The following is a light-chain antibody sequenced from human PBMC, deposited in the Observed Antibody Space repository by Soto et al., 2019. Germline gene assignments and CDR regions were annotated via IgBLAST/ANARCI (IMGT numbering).Light chain of an antibody. CDR1: QSISSY. J-gene: IGKJ5*01. Sequence: DMQMTQSPSSLSASVGDRVTITCRASQSISSYLNWYQQKPGKAPKLLIYAASSLQSGVPSRFSGSASGTDFTLTIRSLQPEDFATYYCQQPISFPITFGQGTRLEIK. CDR2: AAS. V-gene: IGKV1-39*01. CDR3: QQPISFPIT.